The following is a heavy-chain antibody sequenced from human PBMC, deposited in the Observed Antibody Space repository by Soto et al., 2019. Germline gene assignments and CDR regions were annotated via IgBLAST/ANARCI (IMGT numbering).Heavy chain of an antibody. Sequence: QVQLVQSGAEVKKPGASVKVSCKASGYTFTSYDINWVRQATGQGLEWMGWMNPNSCNTGYAQKFQGRVTLTRNTSLTTAYMELSILRSEDTAVYYCARAMTTRGMDVWGQVTTVTVSS. CDR2: MNPNSCNT. CDR1: GYTFTSYD. J-gene: IGHJ6*02. D-gene: IGHD1-1*01. V-gene: IGHV1-8*01. CDR3: ARAMTTRGMDV.